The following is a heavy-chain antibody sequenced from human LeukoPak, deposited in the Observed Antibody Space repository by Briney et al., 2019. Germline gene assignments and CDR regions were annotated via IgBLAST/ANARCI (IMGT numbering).Heavy chain of an antibody. D-gene: IGHD6-6*01. Sequence: PGGSLRLSCAASGFTFSYYAMSWVRQAPGKGLEWVSGISGGGDTTYYADSVKGRFTLSRDNSKNTLYLQMPSMRADDTAVYYCAKSVVPGGAYYFDYWGQGILVTVSS. CDR2: ISGGGDTT. CDR1: GFTFSYYA. CDR3: AKSVVPGGAYYFDY. J-gene: IGHJ4*02. V-gene: IGHV3-23*01.